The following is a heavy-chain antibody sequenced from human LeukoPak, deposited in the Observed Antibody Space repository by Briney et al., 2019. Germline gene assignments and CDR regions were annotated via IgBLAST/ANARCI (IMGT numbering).Heavy chain of an antibody. CDR1: GGSFSGYY. D-gene: IGHD6-19*01. J-gene: IGHJ2*01. Sequence: SETLSLTCAVYGGSFSGYYWSWIRQPPGQGLEWIGEINHSGSTNYNPSLKSRVTISVDTSKNQFSLKLSSVTAADTAVYYCASTGYSSGWYWYFDLWGRGTLVTVSS. CDR3: ASTGYSSGWYWYFDL. V-gene: IGHV4-34*01. CDR2: INHSGST.